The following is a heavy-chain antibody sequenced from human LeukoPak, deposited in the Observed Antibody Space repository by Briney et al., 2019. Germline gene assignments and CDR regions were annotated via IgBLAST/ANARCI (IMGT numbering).Heavy chain of an antibody. J-gene: IGHJ3*02. V-gene: IGHV1-2*02. CDR1: GYTFTDYY. CDR2: INPSDVDT. Sequence: ASVKVSCKTSGYTFTDYYMQWGRQAPGQGLEWMGWINPSDVDTKSARKFQGRVTMTRDTSISTAYFGLSRLTSDDTAIYYCARDCSGADCYSGNAFDIWSQGTMVTVSS. CDR3: ARDCSGADCYSGNAFDI. D-gene: IGHD2-15*01.